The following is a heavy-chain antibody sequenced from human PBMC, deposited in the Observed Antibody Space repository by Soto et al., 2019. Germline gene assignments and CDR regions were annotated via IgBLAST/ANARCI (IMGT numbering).Heavy chain of an antibody. Sequence: SETLSLTCTVSGGSVSSNSYSWGWVRQSPGKGLEWIGTIYSNGNTHYNPSLLSRVTISVDTSKNEFSLRLHSVTAADTAVYYCARLNGYCVSPKCHGYYGMDVWGPGTTVTVSS. J-gene: IGHJ6*02. CDR3: ARLNGYCVSPKCHGYYGMDV. CDR2: IYSNGNT. CDR1: GGSVSSNSYS. V-gene: IGHV4-39*01. D-gene: IGHD2-2*03.